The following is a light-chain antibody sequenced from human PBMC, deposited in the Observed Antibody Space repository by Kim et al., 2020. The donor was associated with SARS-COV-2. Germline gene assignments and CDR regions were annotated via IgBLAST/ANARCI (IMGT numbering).Light chain of an antibody. J-gene: IGLJ3*02. CDR2: GNS. V-gene: IGLV1-40*01. Sequence: VPISGTGSSPNIGTGYYVHWYQQLPGTAPKLLIFGNSNRPSGVPDRFSGSKSGTSASLAITGLQAEDEADYYCQSYDNSLSAWVFGGGTKVTVL. CDR1: SPNIGTGYY. CDR3: QSYDNSLSAWV.